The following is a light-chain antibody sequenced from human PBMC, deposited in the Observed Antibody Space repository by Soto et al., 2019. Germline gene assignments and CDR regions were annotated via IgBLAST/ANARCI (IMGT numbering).Light chain of an antibody. J-gene: IGLJ1*01. CDR1: NSNTGTNT. Sequence: QSLLTQPPSASATPGQRVTISCSGSNSNTGTNTVNWYQQLPGTAPRLLIYTNNQRPSGVPQRFSGSKTGTSASLAIGGLQSEDGADYYCAAWDDSLGAYVFGTGTKVTVL. CDR2: TNN. CDR3: AAWDDSLGAYV. V-gene: IGLV1-44*01.